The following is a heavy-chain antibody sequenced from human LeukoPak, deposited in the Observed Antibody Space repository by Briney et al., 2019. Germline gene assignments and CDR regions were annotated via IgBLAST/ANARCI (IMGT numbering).Heavy chain of an antibody. CDR2: IYHSGNT. CDR1: GGPISSSNW. Sequence: SETLSFTCAVSGGPISSSNWWSWVRQPPGKGPEWIGEIYHSGNTNYNASLKTRVTISVDKSKNQFSLKLSSVTAADTAVYYCARGWDDGSGSYYLDYWGQGTLVTVSS. V-gene: IGHV4-4*02. D-gene: IGHD3-10*01. J-gene: IGHJ4*02. CDR3: ARGWDDGSGSYYLDY.